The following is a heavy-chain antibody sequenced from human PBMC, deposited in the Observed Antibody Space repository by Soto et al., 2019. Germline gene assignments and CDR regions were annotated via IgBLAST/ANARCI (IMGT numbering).Heavy chain of an antibody. Sequence: GGSLRLSCAASGFTFSSYGMHWVRQAPGKGLEWVAVISYDGSNKYYADSVKGRFTISRDNSKNTLYLQMNSLRAEDTAVYYCAKDSGYGGFGELLTNRDSYYFDYWGQGTLVTVSS. CDR3: AKDSGYGGFGELLTNRDSYYFDY. CDR2: ISYDGSNK. CDR1: GFTFSSYG. J-gene: IGHJ4*02. V-gene: IGHV3-30*18. D-gene: IGHD3-10*01.